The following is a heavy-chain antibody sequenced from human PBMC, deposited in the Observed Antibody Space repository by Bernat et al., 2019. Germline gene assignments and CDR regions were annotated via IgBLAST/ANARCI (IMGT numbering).Heavy chain of an antibody. CDR1: GFTFSSYG. D-gene: IGHD6-19*01. V-gene: IGHV3-30*18. J-gene: IGHJ5*02. Sequence: QVQLVESGGGVVQPGRSLRLPCAASGFTFSSYGMHWVRPAPGKGLEWVAVISYDGSNKYYADSVKGRFTISRDNSKNTLYLQMNSLRAEDTAVYYCAKDLFFVAVAGIADPWGQGTLVTVSS. CDR3: AKDLFFVAVAGIADP. CDR2: ISYDGSNK.